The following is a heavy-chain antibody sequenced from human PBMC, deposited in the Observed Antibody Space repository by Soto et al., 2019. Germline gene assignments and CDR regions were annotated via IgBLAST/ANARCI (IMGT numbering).Heavy chain of an antibody. CDR1: VFTFSSYA. CDR2: ISGIGGST. Sequence: GALRLSCAASVFTFSSYAMSWVRQAPGKGLEWVSAISGIGGSTYYADSVKGRFTISRDNSKNTLYLQMNSLRAEDTAVYYCAKDPLAAGYYYYGMDVWGQGTTVTSP. J-gene: IGHJ6*02. D-gene: IGHD6-13*01. V-gene: IGHV3-23*01. CDR3: AKDPLAAGYYYYGMDV.